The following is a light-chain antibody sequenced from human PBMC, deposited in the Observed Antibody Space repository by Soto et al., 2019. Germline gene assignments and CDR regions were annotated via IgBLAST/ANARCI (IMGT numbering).Light chain of an antibody. Sequence: IVLPQTPLSSLVTLGQPASISCKSSQSLVHIDGNTYLSWLQQRPGQPPRLLIYKVSNRVSGVPDRFSGSGAGTDFTLKISRVEAEDVGVYYCMQATQFPALTFGGGTKVEIK. V-gene: IGKV2-24*01. CDR2: KVS. CDR1: QSLVHIDGNTY. J-gene: IGKJ4*01. CDR3: MQATQFPALT.